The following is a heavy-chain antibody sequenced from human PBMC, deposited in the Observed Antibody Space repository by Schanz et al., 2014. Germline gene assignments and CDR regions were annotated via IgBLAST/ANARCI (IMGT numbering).Heavy chain of an antibody. CDR3: AKIERNED. CDR1: GFVFCDYY. CDR2: ISDSGTYT. V-gene: IGHV3-11*05. D-gene: IGHD1-1*01. Sequence: QVQVVQSGGGLVKPGGSLRLSCAASGFVFCDYYMTWIRQAPGKGLEWLSYISDSGTYTNYADSVKGRFTISRDNSKNTLYLQMNSLRAEDTAVYFCAKIERNEDWGQGTLXTVSS. J-gene: IGHJ4*02.